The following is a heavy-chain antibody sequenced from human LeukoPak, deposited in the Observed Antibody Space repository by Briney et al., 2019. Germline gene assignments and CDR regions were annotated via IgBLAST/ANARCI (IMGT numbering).Heavy chain of an antibody. CDR2: ITGSIYFSGST. CDR3: ARDSRDYGSGSYWDV. V-gene: IGHV4-59*01. D-gene: IGHD3-10*01. CDR1: GGSINNYY. J-gene: IGHJ6*02. Sequence: SATLSLTCTVSGGSINNYYWNWIRQPPGKGLEWIGYITGSIYFSGSTKYDPSLESRVTMSVDTSKNQFSLTLSSVTAADTAVYYCARDSRDYGSGSYWDVWGQGTTVTVSS.